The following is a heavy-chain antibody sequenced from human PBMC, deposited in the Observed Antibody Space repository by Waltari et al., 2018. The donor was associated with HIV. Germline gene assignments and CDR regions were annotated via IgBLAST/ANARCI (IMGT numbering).Heavy chain of an antibody. J-gene: IGHJ5*02. D-gene: IGHD1-26*01. CDR3: ARRSGKTHQDSGSPRFDP. Sequence: QLQLQESGPGLVKPSETLSLTCTVSGGSISSSSYYWGWIRQPPGTGLEWIGSIYYSGSTYYNPSLKSRVTISVDTSKNQFSLKLSSVTAADTAVYYCARRSGKTHQDSGSPRFDPWGQGTLVTVSS. CDR2: IYYSGST. V-gene: IGHV4-39*01. CDR1: GGSISSSSYY.